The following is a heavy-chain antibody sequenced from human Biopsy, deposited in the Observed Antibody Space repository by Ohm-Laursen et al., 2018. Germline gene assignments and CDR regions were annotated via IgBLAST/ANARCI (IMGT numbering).Heavy chain of an antibody. V-gene: IGHV1-69*13. D-gene: IGHD1-26*01. CDR1: GGTFSNYV. J-gene: IGHJ4*02. CDR2: IIPIFGTA. Sequence: GASVKVSCKSPGGTFSNYVISWVRQAPGQGLEWMGGIIPIFGTANYAQKFQGRVTITADESTSTAYIELSSLRSDDTAVYYCARDALGGGSYRFFYWGQGSLVTVSS. CDR3: ARDALGGGSYRFFY.